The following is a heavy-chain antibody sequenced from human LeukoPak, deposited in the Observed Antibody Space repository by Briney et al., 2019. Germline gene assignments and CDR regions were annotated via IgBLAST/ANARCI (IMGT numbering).Heavy chain of an antibody. CDR3: ARGGYYYDSSGYPIDY. CDR2: INHSGST. V-gene: IGHV4-34*01. J-gene: IGHJ4*02. Sequence: SETLSLTCAVYGGSFSGYCWSWIRQPPGKGLEWIGEINHSGSTNYNPSLKSRVTISVDTSKNQFSLKLSSVTAADTAVYYCARGGYYYDSSGYPIDYWGQGTLVTVSS. D-gene: IGHD3-22*01. CDR1: GGSFSGYC.